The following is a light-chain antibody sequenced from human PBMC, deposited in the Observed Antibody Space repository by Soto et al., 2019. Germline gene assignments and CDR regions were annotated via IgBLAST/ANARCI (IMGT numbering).Light chain of an antibody. CDR2: GAS. J-gene: IGKJ3*01. V-gene: IGKV3-20*01. Sequence: EIVLTQSPGTLSLSPGERATLSCRAGQSVSSSYLAWYQQKPGQAPRLLIYGASSRATGIPDRFSGSGSGTDFTLTISRLEPEDFAVYYCQQYGSSPQGFTFGPGTKVDIK. CDR1: QSVSSSY. CDR3: QQYGSSPQGFT.